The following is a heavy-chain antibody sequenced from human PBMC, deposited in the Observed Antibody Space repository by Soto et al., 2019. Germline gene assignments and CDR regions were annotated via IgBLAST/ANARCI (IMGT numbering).Heavy chain of an antibody. CDR3: ARGHNYYGSGSYYTVAASDAFDI. CDR1: GFTFSSYD. V-gene: IGHV3-13*05. D-gene: IGHD3-10*01. Sequence: GGSLRLSCAASGFTFSSYDMHWVRQATGKGLEWVSAIGTAGDPYYPGSVKDRFTISTENANNSLYLQMNSLRAGDTAVYYCARGHNYYGSGSYYTVAASDAFDIWGQGTMVTVSS. J-gene: IGHJ3*02. CDR2: IGTAGDP.